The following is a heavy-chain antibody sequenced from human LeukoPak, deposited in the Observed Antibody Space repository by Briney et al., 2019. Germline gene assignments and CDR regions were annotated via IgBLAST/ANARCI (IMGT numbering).Heavy chain of an antibody. J-gene: IGHJ4*02. CDR2: ISGSGGST. CDR3: AKRGVVIRVILVGFHKEAYYFDS. CDR1: GITLSNYG. V-gene: IGHV3-23*01. D-gene: IGHD2-21*01. Sequence: GGSLRPSCRVSGITLSNYGMSWVRQAPGKGLEWVAGISGSGGSTNYADSVKGRFTISRDNPKNTLYLQMISLRAEDTAVYFCAKRGVVIRVILVGFHKEAYYFDSWGQGALVTVSS.